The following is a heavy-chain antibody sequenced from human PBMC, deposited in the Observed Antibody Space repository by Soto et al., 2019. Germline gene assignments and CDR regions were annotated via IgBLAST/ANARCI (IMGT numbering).Heavy chain of an antibody. CDR1: GGSIDSYY. CDR3: ARDSRLGFPDY. J-gene: IGHJ4*02. D-gene: IGHD3-16*01. CDR2: IYYSGST. Sequence: QVQLQESGPGLVKPSETLSLTCTVSGGSIDSYYWSWIRQPPGKGLEWIGYIYYSGSTNYNPSLKSRVTMSVDTSKNQFSLKLSSVTAADTGVYYCARDSRLGFPDYWGQGTLVTVSS. V-gene: IGHV4-59*01.